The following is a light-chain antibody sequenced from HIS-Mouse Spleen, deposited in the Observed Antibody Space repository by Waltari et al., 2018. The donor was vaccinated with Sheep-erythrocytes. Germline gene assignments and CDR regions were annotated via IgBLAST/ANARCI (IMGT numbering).Light chain of an antibody. CDR2: EGS. CDR1: SSAVGSYNL. CDR3: CSYAGSSTFHVV. Sequence: QSALTQPASVSGSPGQSTTIPCTGPSSAVGSYNLASLYQQHPGKAPKLMIYEGSKRPSGVSNRFSGSKSGNTASLTISGLQAEDEADYYCCSYAGSSTFHVVFGGGTKLTVL. J-gene: IGLJ2*01. V-gene: IGLV2-23*03.